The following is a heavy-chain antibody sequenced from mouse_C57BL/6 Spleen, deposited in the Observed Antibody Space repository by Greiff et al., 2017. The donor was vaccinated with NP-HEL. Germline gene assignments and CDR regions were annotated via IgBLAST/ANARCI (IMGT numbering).Heavy chain of an antibody. CDR2: IYPGSGNT. CDR3: AREYYGSSYWYFDV. D-gene: IGHD1-1*01. J-gene: IGHJ1*03. CDR1: GYSFTSYY. Sequence: QVQLKESGPELVKPGASVKISCKASGYSFTSYYIHWVKQRPGQGLEWIGWIYPGSGNTKYNEKFKGKATLTADTSSSTAYMQLSSLTSEDSAVYYCAREYYGSSYWYFDVWGTGTTVTVSS. V-gene: IGHV1-66*01.